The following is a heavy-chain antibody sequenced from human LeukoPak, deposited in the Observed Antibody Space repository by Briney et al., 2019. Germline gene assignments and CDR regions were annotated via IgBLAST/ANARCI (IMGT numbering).Heavy chain of an antibody. V-gene: IGHV4-39*01. J-gene: IGHJ4*02. CDR1: GGSISSSTSY. D-gene: IGHD1-26*01. Sequence: SETLSLTCTVSGGSISSSTSYWGWIRQPPGKGLEWIGRIYYSGSTSYNPSLKSRVTISVDTSKKQFSLKLDSVTAADTAVYYCARNASDSGTSYFDYWGQGTLVTVPS. CDR2: IYYSGST. CDR3: ARNASDSGTSYFDY.